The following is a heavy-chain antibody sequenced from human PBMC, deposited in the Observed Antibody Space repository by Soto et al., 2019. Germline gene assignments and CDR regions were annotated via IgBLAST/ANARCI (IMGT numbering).Heavy chain of an antibody. J-gene: IGHJ6*02. CDR3: AAPAAGYYYGMDV. V-gene: IGHV4-34*01. CDR2: INHSGST. D-gene: IGHD6-13*01. Sequence: QVQLQQWGAGLLKPSETLSLTCAVYGGSFSGYYWSWIRQPPGKGLEWIGEINHSGSTNYNPSLKSRVTISVDTSKHQFSLNLSSVTAADTAVYYCAAPAAGYYYGMDVWGQGTTVTVSS. CDR1: GGSFSGYY.